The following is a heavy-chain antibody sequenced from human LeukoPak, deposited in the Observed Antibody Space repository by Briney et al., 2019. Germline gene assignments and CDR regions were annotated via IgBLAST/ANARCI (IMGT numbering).Heavy chain of an antibody. CDR3: ARYGGNAFDV. D-gene: IGHD4/OR15-4a*01. CDR1: GFTFSSYN. Sequence: PGGSLRLSCAASGFTFSSYNMNWVRQAPGKGLEWVSSVSSGSSYIYYADSVKGRFTISRDNAKNSPYLQMNSLRAEDTALYYCARYGGNAFDVWGQGTMVTVSS. J-gene: IGHJ3*01. CDR2: VSSGSSYI. V-gene: IGHV3-21*01.